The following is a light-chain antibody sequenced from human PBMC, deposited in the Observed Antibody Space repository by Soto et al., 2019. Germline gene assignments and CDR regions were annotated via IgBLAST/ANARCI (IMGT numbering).Light chain of an antibody. V-gene: IGKV3-20*01. CDR1: QSVSSSY. CDR3: QQYGSSPFT. Sequence: EVVMTPSPATLSVSPGERATLSGRASQSVSSSYLAWYQPKPGQAPRLLIYGASSRATGIPDRFSGSGSGTDFTLTISRLEPEDVAVYYCQQYGSSPFTFGPGTKVDIK. J-gene: IGKJ3*01. CDR2: GAS.